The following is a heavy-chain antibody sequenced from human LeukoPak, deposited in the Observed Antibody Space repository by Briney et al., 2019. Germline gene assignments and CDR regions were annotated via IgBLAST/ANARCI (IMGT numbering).Heavy chain of an antibody. V-gene: IGHV3-23*01. CDR1: GFTFSSYA. CDR3: AKDEVYGEQYYFDY. CDR2: IGAGGTFT. J-gene: IGHJ4*02. D-gene: IGHD4/OR15-4a*01. Sequence: PGGSLRLSCTASGFTFSSYAMNWVRQAPGKGLEWVSGIGAGGTFTYYADSVKGRFTISRDNSRNTLYLQMNSLRADDTAVYYCAKDEVYGEQYYFDYWGQGTLVTVSS.